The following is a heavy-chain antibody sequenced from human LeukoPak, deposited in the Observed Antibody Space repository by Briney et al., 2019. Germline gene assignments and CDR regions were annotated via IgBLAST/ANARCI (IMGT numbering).Heavy chain of an antibody. D-gene: IGHD1-14*01. Sequence: GGSLRLSCAASGFTFSSYSMNWVRQAPGKGLEWVSSISSSSYTYYADSVKGRFTISRDNAQNSLYVQMNSLRAEDTAVYYCTAKPPPSALHTNPGFDYWGQGTLVTVSS. CDR3: TAKPPPSALHTNPGFDY. CDR1: GFTFSSYS. V-gene: IGHV3-21*03. CDR2: ISSSSYT. J-gene: IGHJ4*02.